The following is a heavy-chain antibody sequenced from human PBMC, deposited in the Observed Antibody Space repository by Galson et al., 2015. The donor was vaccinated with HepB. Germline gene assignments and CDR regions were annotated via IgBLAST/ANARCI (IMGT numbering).Heavy chain of an antibody. CDR2: IIPILGIA. CDR1: GGTFSSYT. J-gene: IGHJ3*02. V-gene: IGHV1-69*02. CDR3: ARVGADPSAFDI. D-gene: IGHD3-16*01. Sequence: SVKVSCKASGGTFSSYTISWVRQAPGQGLEWMGRIIPILGIANYKPSLKSRVTISVDTSKKQVSLRLSSVTAADTAVYYCARVGADPSAFDIWGQGTVVTVSS.